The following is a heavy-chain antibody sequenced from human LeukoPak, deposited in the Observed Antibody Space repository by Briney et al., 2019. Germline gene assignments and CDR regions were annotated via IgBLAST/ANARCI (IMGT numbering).Heavy chain of an antibody. CDR1: GFTFSSYT. J-gene: IGHJ6*02. Sequence: GGSLRLSCTASGFTFSSYTMSRVRPAPGKGLEWVSAISGSGGSTYYADSVKGRFTISRDNSKNTLYLQMNSLRAEDTAVYYCAKARGYCSGGSCYGYYYYYGMDVWGQGTTVTVSS. CDR2: ISGSGGST. V-gene: IGHV3-23*01. D-gene: IGHD2-15*01. CDR3: AKARGYCSGGSCYGYYYYYGMDV.